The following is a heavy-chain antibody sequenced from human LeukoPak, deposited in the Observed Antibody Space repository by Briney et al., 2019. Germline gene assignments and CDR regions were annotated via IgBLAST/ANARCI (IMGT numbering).Heavy chain of an antibody. D-gene: IGHD2-8*02. CDR1: GFTFSSYA. CDR3: ANGRSLLATIDY. Sequence: GGSLRLSCAASGFTFSSYAMSWVRQAPGKGLEWVSAISGSGGSTYYADSVKGRFTITRDNSKNTLYLQMNSLRAEDTAVYYCANGRSLLATIDYWGQGTLVTVSS. V-gene: IGHV3-23*01. CDR2: ISGSGGST. J-gene: IGHJ4*02.